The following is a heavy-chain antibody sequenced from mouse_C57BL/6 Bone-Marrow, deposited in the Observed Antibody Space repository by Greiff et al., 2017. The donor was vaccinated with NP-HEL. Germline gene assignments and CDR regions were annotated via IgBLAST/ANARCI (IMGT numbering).Heavy chain of an antibody. Sequence: VHLVESGGGLVQPKGSLTLSCAASGFSFNTYAMNWVRQAPGKGLEWVARIRSKSNNYATYYADSVKDRFTISRDDSESMLYLQMNNLKTEDTAMYYGVSGYDYEDWFAYWGQGTLVTVSA. CDR1: GFSFNTYA. D-gene: IGHD2-4*01. CDR3: VSGYDYEDWFAY. V-gene: IGHV10-1*01. CDR2: IRSKSNNYAT. J-gene: IGHJ3*01.